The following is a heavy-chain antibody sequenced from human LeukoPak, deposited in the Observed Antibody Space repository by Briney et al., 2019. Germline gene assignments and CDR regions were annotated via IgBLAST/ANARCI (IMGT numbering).Heavy chain of an antibody. CDR2: IYSGGST. J-gene: IGHJ4*02. V-gene: IGHV3-66*01. CDR3: ARVHSSGWSIFDW. CDR1: GFTVSNNY. Sequence: GGSLRHSCAASGFTVSNNYMSWVRQAPGKGLEWVSVIYSGGSTYYADSVKGRFTISRDNSKNTLDLQMNSLRAEDTAVYYCARVHSSGWSIFDWWGQGTLVTVSS. D-gene: IGHD6-19*01.